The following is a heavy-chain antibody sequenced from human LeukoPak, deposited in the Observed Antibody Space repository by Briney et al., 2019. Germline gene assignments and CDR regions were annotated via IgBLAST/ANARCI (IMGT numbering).Heavy chain of an antibody. Sequence: GGSLRLSCAATEFTFSSRAMSWVRQAPGKGLEWVSAISAGGGSTYYADSMKGRFTISRDNSKNTLYLQMNSLRAEDTAVYYGAKSFISSPYNWCDPWGQGTLVTVSS. V-gene: IGHV3-23*01. CDR2: ISAGGGST. J-gene: IGHJ5*02. CDR3: AKSFISSPYNWCDP. CDR1: EFTFSSRA. D-gene: IGHD6-6*01.